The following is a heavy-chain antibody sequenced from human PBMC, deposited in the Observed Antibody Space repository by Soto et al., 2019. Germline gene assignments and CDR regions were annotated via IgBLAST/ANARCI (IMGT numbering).Heavy chain of an antibody. Sequence: QVQLVQSGAEVKKPGSSVKVSCKASGGTFSRYTINWVRQAPGQGLEWMGRIIPIAAIANYTQKFQGRVTRTVDKSSTTAYMELSRLRSDDTAGYYCARGSTIVRGAPSWFDPWGQGTLVTVSS. CDR2: IIPIAAIA. D-gene: IGHD3-10*01. J-gene: IGHJ5*02. CDR1: GGTFSRYT. CDR3: ARGSTIVRGAPSWFDP. V-gene: IGHV1-69*02.